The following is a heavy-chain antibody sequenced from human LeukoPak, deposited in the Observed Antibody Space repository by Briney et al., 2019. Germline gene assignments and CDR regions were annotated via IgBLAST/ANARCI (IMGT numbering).Heavy chain of an antibody. CDR1: GFXFRSYS. J-gene: IGHJ3*02. V-gene: IGHV3-21*01. D-gene: IGHD3-10*01. Sequence: GGSLRLSCGASGFXFRSYSMNWVRQAPGKGLEWVSSINSDSNYIYYADSVQGRFTISRDNAKNSLYLQMNSLRAEDTAVYYCAVAYYYGSGDAFDIWGQGTKVTVSS. CDR3: AVAYYYGSGDAFDI. CDR2: INSDSNYI.